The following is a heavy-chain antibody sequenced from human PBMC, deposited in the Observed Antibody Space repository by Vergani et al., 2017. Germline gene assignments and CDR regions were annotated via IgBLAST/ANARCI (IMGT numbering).Heavy chain of an antibody. J-gene: IGHJ4*02. CDR3: XRRRGYSFGYSDY. Sequence: EVQLVESGGGLVPPGRSLRLSCAASGFSFGDYAMTWVRQAPGKGLEWVAFIRNKAYGGTTEYAASVKGRFTISRDDSKRLAYLQLSGLKTEDTAVYFCXRRRGYSFGYSDYWGQGTLVTVSS. CDR2: IRNKAYGGTT. V-gene: IGHV3-49*04. D-gene: IGHD5-18*01. CDR1: GFSFGDYA.